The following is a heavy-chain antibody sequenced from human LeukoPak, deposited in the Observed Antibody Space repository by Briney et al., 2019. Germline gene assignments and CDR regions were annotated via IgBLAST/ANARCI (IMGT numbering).Heavy chain of an antibody. CDR2: TYSGGSA. CDR1: AFTVSSNY. V-gene: IGHV3-53*01. CDR3: ARCRRQWLDVDY. Sequence: AGYLTLSCAASAFTVSSNYMSWDRPAPGKGLEWVSVTYSGGSAYSQDSVKGRFTISRNNSKTTQYLQMNRLRAEDTAVYYCARCRRQWLDVDYWGQGTLVTVSS. D-gene: IGHD6-19*01. J-gene: IGHJ4*02.